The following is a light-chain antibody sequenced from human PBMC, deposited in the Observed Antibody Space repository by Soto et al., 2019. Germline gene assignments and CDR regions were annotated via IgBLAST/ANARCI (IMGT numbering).Light chain of an antibody. CDR1: QNLLHSNGYNY. J-gene: IGKJ1*01. CDR3: MQTVQAPWT. CDR2: LGS. Sequence: DIVMTQSPLSLAVTPGEPASISCRSSQNLLHSNGYNYMDWYLQKPGQSPQLLIYLGSNRGPGVPDRFSGSGSGTDFTLKISRGEAEDVGVYYCMQTVQAPWTFGQGTKVEIK. V-gene: IGKV2-28*01.